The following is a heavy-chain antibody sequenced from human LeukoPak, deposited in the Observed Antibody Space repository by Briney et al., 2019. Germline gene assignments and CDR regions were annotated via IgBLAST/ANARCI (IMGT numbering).Heavy chain of an antibody. D-gene: IGHD2-21*02. CDR2: ISGDGGAT. J-gene: IGHJ4*02. V-gene: IGHV3-23*01. Sequence: GRSLRLSCVTSGFTFSNHAMTWVRQAPGKGLEWVAIISGDGGATVYPDSVKGRFTISRDSSKGTVFPQMNSLRDDDTAVYYCAKGMGAHCDGGCHSRILDHWGQGTLVTVSS. CDR1: GFTFSNHA. CDR3: AKGMGAHCDGGCHSRILDH.